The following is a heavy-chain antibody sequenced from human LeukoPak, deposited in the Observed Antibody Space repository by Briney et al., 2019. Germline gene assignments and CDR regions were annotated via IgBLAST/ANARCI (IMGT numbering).Heavy chain of an antibody. CDR3: AREVDTANGQGFDY. V-gene: IGHV4-34*01. Sequence: SETLSLTCTVSGDSISSYYWSWIRQPPGKGLEWIGEINHSGSTNYNPSLKSRVTISVDTSKNQFSLKLSSVTAADTAVYYCAREVDTANGQGFDYWGQGTLVTVSS. D-gene: IGHD5-18*01. CDR2: INHSGST. J-gene: IGHJ4*02. CDR1: GDSISSYY.